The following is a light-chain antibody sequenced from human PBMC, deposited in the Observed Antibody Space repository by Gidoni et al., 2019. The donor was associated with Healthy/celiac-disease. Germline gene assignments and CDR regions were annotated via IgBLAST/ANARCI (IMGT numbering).Light chain of an antibody. CDR2: GAS. CDR3: QQYNNWWT. Sequence: ELVMTQAPATLSVSPGERATLSCRASQSVRSNLAWYQQKPGQAPRLLIYGASTRANGIPAKFSGSGSGTEFTLTISSLQSEDFAVYYCQQYNNWWTFXQXTKVEIK. CDR1: QSVRSN. J-gene: IGKJ1*01. V-gene: IGKV3-15*01.